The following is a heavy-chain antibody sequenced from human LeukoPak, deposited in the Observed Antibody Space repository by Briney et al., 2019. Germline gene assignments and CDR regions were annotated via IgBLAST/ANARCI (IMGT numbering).Heavy chain of an antibody. CDR1: GYTFTSYG. V-gene: IGHV1-18*01. Sequence: GASVKVSCKASGYTFTSYGISWVRQAPGQGLEWMGWISAYNGNTNYAQKLQGRVTMTTDTSTSTAYMELSSLRSEDTAVYYCARVFSPRYGSGDYFDYWGQGTLVTVSS. CDR2: ISAYNGNT. D-gene: IGHD3-10*01. CDR3: ARVFSPRYGSGDYFDY. J-gene: IGHJ4*02.